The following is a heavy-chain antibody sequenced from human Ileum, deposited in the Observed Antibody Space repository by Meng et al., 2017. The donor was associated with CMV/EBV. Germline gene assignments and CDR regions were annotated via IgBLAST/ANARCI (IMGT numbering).Heavy chain of an antibody. CDR3: TTGSPSSNGDNGFDF. D-gene: IGHD4-17*01. CDR1: GSTFTSAW. Sequence: GESLKISCAASGSTFTSAWMSWVRQAPGKGQEWVGRITSKTFGEARDYAAPVKGRFDISRDDSKNTLYLQISSLKSEDTAVYYCTTGSPSSNGDNGFDFWGQGTLVTVSS. V-gene: IGHV3-15*01. J-gene: IGHJ4*02. CDR2: ITSKTFGEAR.